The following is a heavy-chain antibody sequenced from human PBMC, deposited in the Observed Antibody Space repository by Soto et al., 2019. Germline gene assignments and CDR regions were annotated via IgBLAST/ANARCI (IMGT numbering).Heavy chain of an antibody. CDR3: ARNTFYDSGYYYGMDV. Sequence: PSETLCVRCTVSGGSISSGGYYWSWIRQHPGKGLEWIGYIYYSGSTYYNPSLESRVTISVDTSKNQFSLKLSSVTAADTAVYYCARNTFYDSGYYYGMDVWGQGTTVTVSS. CDR2: IYYSGST. V-gene: IGHV4-31*03. D-gene: IGHD5-12*01. CDR1: GGSISSGGYY. J-gene: IGHJ6*02.